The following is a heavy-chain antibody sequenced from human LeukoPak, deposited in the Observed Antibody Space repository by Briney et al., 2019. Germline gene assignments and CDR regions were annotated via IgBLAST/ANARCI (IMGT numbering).Heavy chain of an antibody. CDR2: ISYDGSNK. D-gene: IGHD3-16*02. CDR3: AKELITFGGVIVTPFDY. Sequence: GRSLRLSCAASGFTFSSYGMHWVRQAPGKGLEWVAVISYDGSNKYYADSVKGRFTISRDNSKNTLYLQMNSLRAEDTAVYYCAKELITFGGVIVTPFDYGSQGTLVTVSS. CDR1: GFTFSSYG. V-gene: IGHV3-30*18. J-gene: IGHJ4*02.